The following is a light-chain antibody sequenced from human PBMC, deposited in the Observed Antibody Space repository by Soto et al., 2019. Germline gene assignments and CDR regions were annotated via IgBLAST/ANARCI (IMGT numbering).Light chain of an antibody. J-gene: IGKJ1*01. CDR1: QSVSSNQ. CDR2: GAS. CDR3: QQYGGSPGT. Sequence: EIVLTQSPGTLSLSPGERATLSCRTSQSVSSNQLAWYQQKPGQAPRLLIYGASSRTTGIPDRFSGSGSGTNFTLTISRLETEDFAVYYCQQYGGSPGTFGQGTKVEIK. V-gene: IGKV3-20*01.